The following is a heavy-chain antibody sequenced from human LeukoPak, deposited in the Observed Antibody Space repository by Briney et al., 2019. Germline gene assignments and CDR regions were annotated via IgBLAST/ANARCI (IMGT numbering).Heavy chain of an antibody. D-gene: IGHD1-1*01. CDR1: GGSLSGFY. CDR2: TYSDGST. V-gene: IGHV4-59*12. J-gene: IGHJ4*02. Sequence: SETLSLTCTVSGGSLSGFYWSRIRQSPRLGLEWIGLTYSDGSTMYNPSLTSRVTISVDTSKNQISLRLTSVTAADTAVYYCARVLRGWNDAPLDYWGQGTLVTVSS. CDR3: ARVLRGWNDAPLDY.